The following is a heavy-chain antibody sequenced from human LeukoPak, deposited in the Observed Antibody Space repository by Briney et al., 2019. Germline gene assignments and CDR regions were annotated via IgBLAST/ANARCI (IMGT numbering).Heavy chain of an antibody. J-gene: IGHJ4*02. CDR3: ARLLIFTGYYKGGHFDY. CDR1: GGSISTTTFY. D-gene: IGHD3-9*01. Sequence: PSETLSLTCTVSGGSISTTTFYWGWIRQTPGKGLEWIGSLYDSGSTYYNPSLKSRVTISADTSKNQFSLNLRSVTAADTAVYYCARLLIFTGYYKGGHFDYWGQGSLVTVSS. V-gene: IGHV4-39*01. CDR2: LYDSGST.